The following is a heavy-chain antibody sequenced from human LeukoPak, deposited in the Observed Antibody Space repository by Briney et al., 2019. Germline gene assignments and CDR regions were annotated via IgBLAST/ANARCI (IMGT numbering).Heavy chain of an antibody. CDR2: IIPIFGTA. Sequence: SVKVSCKASGGTFSSYAISWVRQAPGQGLEWMGGIIPIFGTANYAQKFQGRVTITTDESTSTAYMELSSLRSEDTAVYYCARDFLSTAREYMDVWGKETTVTVSS. D-gene: IGHD5/OR15-5a*01. V-gene: IGHV1-69*05. J-gene: IGHJ6*03. CDR3: ARDFLSTAREYMDV. CDR1: GGTFSSYA.